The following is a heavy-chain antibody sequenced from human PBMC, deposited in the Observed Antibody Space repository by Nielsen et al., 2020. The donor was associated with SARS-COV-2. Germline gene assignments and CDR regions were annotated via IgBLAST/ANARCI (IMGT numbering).Heavy chain of an antibody. CDR1: GFTFSSYA. CDR3: AEDVGNKWLVPIYYYYYMDV. CDR2: ISGSGGST. D-gene: IGHD6-19*01. Sequence: GGSLRLSCAASGFTFSSYAMSWVRQAPGKGLEWVSAISGSGGSTYYADSVKGRFTISRDNSKNTLYLQMNSLGAEDTAVYYCAEDVGNKWLVPIYYYYYMDVWGKGTTVTVSS. V-gene: IGHV3-23*01. J-gene: IGHJ6*03.